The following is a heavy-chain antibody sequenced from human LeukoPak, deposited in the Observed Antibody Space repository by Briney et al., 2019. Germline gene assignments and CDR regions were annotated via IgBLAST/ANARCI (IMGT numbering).Heavy chain of an antibody. J-gene: IGHJ2*01. CDR3: ARVVDYYDSSGYYYTSWYFDL. D-gene: IGHD3-22*01. CDR2: IIPIFGTA. V-gene: IGHV1-69*13. CDR1: GGTFSSYA. Sequence: SVKVSCKAPGGTFSSYAISWVRQAPGQGLEWMGGIIPIFGTANYAQKFQGRVTITADESTSTAYMELSSLRSEDTAVYYCARVVDYYDSSGYYYTSWYFDLWGRGTLVTVSS.